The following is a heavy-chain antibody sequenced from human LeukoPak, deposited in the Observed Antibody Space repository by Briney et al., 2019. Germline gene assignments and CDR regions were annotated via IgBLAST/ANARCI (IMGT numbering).Heavy chain of an antibody. Sequence: SETLSLTCTVSGASISSSTYYWGWIRQPPGRGLEWIVSMHYSENSYYNPSLKSRVTISVDTSKNQFSLKLSSVTAADTAVYYCARVFGSGSYPFDYWGQGTLVTVSS. D-gene: IGHD3-10*01. CDR3: ARVFGSGSYPFDY. CDR2: MHYSENS. J-gene: IGHJ4*02. V-gene: IGHV4-39*07. CDR1: GASISSSTYY.